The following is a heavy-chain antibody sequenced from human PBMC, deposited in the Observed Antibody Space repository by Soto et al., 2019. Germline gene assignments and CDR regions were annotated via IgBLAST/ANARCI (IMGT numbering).Heavy chain of an antibody. V-gene: IGHV3-23*01. Sequence: EVQLLESGGGLVQPGGSLRLSCAASGFTFSSYAMSWVRQAPGKGLEWVSAISGSGGSTYYADPVKGRFTISRDNSKNTLYLQMNSLRAEDTAVYYCAKDQHLGELSLDYWGQGTLVTVSS. CDR3: AKDQHLGELSLDY. D-gene: IGHD3-16*02. CDR2: ISGSGGST. J-gene: IGHJ4*02. CDR1: GFTFSSYA.